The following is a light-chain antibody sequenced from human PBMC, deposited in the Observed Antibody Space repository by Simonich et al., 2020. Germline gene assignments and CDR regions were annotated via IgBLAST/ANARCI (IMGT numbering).Light chain of an antibody. V-gene: IGLV2-11*01. Sequence: QTALTQPASVSGSPGQSITISCTGTSSDVGSYNLVSWYQQHPGKAPKLMIYDVRKRPSGVPDRFSGSKSGNTASLTISGLQAEDEADYYCCSYAGSYTWVFGGGTKLTVL. CDR3: CSYAGSYTWV. CDR1: SSDVGSYNL. J-gene: IGLJ2*01. CDR2: DVR.